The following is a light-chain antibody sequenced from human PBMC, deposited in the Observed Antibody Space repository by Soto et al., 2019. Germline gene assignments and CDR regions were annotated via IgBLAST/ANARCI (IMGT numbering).Light chain of an antibody. J-gene: IGKJ1*01. CDR1: QSIATS. V-gene: IGKV1-39*01. Sequence: DIQMTQSPSSLSASVGDRVTITCRASQSIATSLNWYQQKPGKAPKFLIHSASTLQNGVPSRFSGSGSGTDFTLTISRLEPEYFATYYCQQSYDIGTFGQGTKVDIK. CDR3: QQSYDIGT. CDR2: SAS.